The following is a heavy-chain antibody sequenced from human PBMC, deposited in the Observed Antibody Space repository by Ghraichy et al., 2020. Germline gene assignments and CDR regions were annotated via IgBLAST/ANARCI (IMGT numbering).Heavy chain of an antibody. CDR1: GGSMSNYY. V-gene: IGHV4-59*01. CDR3: ARDRTGAITWNYFDY. D-gene: IGHD1-26*01. Sequence: SETLSLTCSVSGGSMSNYYWSWIRQAPGKGLEWIGYIYYSGSTNYNPSLRSRVTMSVDTPKNQFSLKLSSVSAADTAVYYCARDRTGAITWNYFDYWGQGALVTVSS. CDR2: IYYSGST. J-gene: IGHJ4*02.